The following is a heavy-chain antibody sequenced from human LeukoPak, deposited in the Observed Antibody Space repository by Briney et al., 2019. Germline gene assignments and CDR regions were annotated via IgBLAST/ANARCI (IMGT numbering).Heavy chain of an antibody. CDR1: GVTFTNYW. CDR2: INHDASEK. D-gene: IGHD6-6*01. CDR3: ATSSYRSSSS. J-gene: IGHJ5*02. Sequence: GGSLRLSCTASGVTFTNYWMIWVRQAPGEGLEWVANINHDASEKYYVGSVEGGFPISRDNAKKSLFLQMNSLRAEGTGVYYCATSSYRSSSSWGQGTLVTVSS. V-gene: IGHV3-7*01.